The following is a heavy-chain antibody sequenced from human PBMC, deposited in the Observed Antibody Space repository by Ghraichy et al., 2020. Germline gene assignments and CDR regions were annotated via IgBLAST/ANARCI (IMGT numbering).Heavy chain of an antibody. CDR1: GASISSSNNW. Sequence: NLSLTCAVSGASISSSNNWWSWVRQPPGKGLEWIGEIHRNGSTNYSPSLKSRVTISVDKSKNHFSLKLSSVTAADTAVYYCAGGWGDYAYWGQGTLVTVSS. CDR3: AGGWGDYAY. V-gene: IGHV4-4*02. D-gene: IGHD4-17*01. CDR2: IHRNGST. J-gene: IGHJ4*02.